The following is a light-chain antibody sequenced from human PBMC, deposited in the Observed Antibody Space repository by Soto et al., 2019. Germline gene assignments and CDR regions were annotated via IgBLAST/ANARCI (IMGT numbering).Light chain of an antibody. CDR1: QDISSY. J-gene: IGKJ1*01. Sequence: DIQLTQSPSFLSASVGDRVTITCRASQDISSYLAWYQQKPGKAPKLLIYTASTLQSGVPSGFSGSGSGTEFTLTISSLQPEDFATYHCQQLNSYPPTFGQGTKVEIK. V-gene: IGKV1-9*01. CDR2: TAS. CDR3: QQLNSYPPT.